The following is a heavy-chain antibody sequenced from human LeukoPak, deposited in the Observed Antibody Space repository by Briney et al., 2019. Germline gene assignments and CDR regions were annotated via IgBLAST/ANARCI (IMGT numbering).Heavy chain of an antibody. CDR3: AKEGDEFYYYDSSGYYDY. CDR1: GFTFSSYA. Sequence: GGSLRLSCAASGFTFSSYAMHWVRQAPGKGLEWVAVISYDGSNKYYADSVKGRFTISRDNSKNTLYLQMNSLRAEDTAVYYCAKEGDEFYYYDSSGYYDYWGQGTLVTVSS. D-gene: IGHD3-22*01. J-gene: IGHJ4*02. V-gene: IGHV3-30-3*01. CDR2: ISYDGSNK.